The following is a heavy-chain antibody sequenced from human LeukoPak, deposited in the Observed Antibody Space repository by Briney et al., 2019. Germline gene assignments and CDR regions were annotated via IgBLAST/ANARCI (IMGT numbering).Heavy chain of an antibody. J-gene: IGHJ4*02. Sequence: GGSLRLSCAASGFTFSSYAMSWVRQAPGKGLEWVSTISGSDGSTYYADSLKGRFTISRDNSKNTLYLQMNSLRAEDTAVYYCAPLGYCSDTSCSDTDYWGQGTLVTVSP. CDR2: ISGSDGST. D-gene: IGHD2-2*01. CDR3: APLGYCSDTSCSDTDY. CDR1: GFTFSSYA. V-gene: IGHV3-23*01.